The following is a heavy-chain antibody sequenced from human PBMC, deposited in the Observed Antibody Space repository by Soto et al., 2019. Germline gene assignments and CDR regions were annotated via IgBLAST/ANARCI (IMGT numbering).Heavy chain of an antibody. Sequence: QVQLVQSGGEVKRPGASVKVSCKTSGYTFSNYGITWVRQAPGQPLEWLGWISLYSDGTNYAQKFQGRVTMTTDTSTTTAYMELRSLRSDDTAVYYCARVVPGAEASFGPWGQGTLVTVSS. CDR1: GYTFSNYG. D-gene: IGHD2-2*01. CDR2: ISLYSDGT. J-gene: IGHJ5*02. CDR3: ARVVPGAEASFGP. V-gene: IGHV1-18*01.